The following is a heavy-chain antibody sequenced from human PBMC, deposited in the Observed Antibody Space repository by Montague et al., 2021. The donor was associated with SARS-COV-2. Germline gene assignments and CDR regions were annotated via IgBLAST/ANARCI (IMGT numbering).Heavy chain of an antibody. Sequence: RLSLSASGFTHSNYGVHWVRQAPGKGLEWVASIWNDGSKKHHADSVKGRFTISRDNSNNMLYLQMDSLRADDAGVYYCVGDPGDPDTFDFWGQGTQVTVSS. CDR1: GFTHSNYG. J-gene: IGHJ4*02. CDR3: VGDPGDPDTFDF. V-gene: IGHV3-33*01. CDR2: IWNDGSKK. D-gene: IGHD7-27*01.